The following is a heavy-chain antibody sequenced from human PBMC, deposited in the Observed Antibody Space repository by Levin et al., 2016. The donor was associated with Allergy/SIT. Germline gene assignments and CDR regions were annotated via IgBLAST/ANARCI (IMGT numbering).Heavy chain of an antibody. V-gene: IGHV3-64D*08. J-gene: IGHJ4*02. Sequence: GGSLRLSCSVSGFTFSSYAMQWVRQAPGKGLEYVSGIRRNVDSTYYADSVKGRFTISRDNSKNTLYLQMSSLRVDDTAVYYCVKGGGNYDSNYWGQGTLVTVSS. CDR1: GFTFSSYA. D-gene: IGHD1-26*01. CDR2: IRRNVDST. CDR3: VKGGGNYDSNY.